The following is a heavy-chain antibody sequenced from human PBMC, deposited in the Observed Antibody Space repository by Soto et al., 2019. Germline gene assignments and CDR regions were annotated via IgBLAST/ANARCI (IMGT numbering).Heavy chain of an antibody. CDR1: GFTFSSYA. Sequence: GGSLRLSCAASGFTFSSYAMNWVHQGPGKGLEWVSIMSGSGATMNYADSMKGRFTISRDNSKNTLYLQINSLRAEDTAVYYCARGGRTNGFDLWGQGTTVTVSS. CDR2: MSGSGATM. D-gene: IGHD1-1*01. J-gene: IGHJ3*01. CDR3: ARGGRTNGFDL. V-gene: IGHV3-23*01.